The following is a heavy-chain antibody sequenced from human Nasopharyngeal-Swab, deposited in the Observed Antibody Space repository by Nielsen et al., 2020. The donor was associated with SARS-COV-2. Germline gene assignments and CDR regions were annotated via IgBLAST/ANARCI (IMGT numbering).Heavy chain of an antibody. CDR3: ASGENWNDVVWFDP. CDR1: GFTFSSYA. V-gene: IGHV3-30-3*01. Sequence: GGSLRLSCAASGFTFSSYAMHWVRQAPGKGLEWVAVISYDGSNKYYADSVKGRFTISRDNSKNTLYPQMNSLRAEDTAVYYCASGENWNDVVWFDPWGQGTLVTVSS. J-gene: IGHJ5*02. CDR2: ISYDGSNK. D-gene: IGHD1-1*01.